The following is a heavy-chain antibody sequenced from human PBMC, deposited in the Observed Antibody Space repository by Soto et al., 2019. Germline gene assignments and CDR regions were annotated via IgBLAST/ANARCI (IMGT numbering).Heavy chain of an antibody. D-gene: IGHD6-6*01. V-gene: IGHV2-5*01. CDR3: ARGLAALPVFAFDI. CDR2: IYWTDDK. Sequence: QITVRGSGPTLVKPTQPFTLTCSLSGISLSTSGVGVGWIRQPPEKALEWLALIYWTDDKYYSPSLKSRLTITKDTSKNQAVLTMTNMDPVDTSTYYCARGLAALPVFAFDIWGQGTMVTVSS. CDR1: GISLSTSGVG. J-gene: IGHJ3*02.